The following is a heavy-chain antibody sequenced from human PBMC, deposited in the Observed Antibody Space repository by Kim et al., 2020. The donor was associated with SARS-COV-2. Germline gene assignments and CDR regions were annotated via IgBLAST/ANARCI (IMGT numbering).Heavy chain of an antibody. J-gene: IGHJ6*02. CDR3: ARDGYDFWSGYSTYYYYYGMDV. Sequence: GGSLRLSCAASGFTFSSYWMSWVRQAPGKGLEWVANIKQDGSEKYYVDSVKGRFTISRDNAKNSLYLQMNSLRGEDTAVYYCARDGYDFWSGYSTYYYYYGMDVWGQGTTVTVSS. CDR1: GFTFSSYW. D-gene: IGHD3-3*01. V-gene: IGHV3-7*01. CDR2: IKQDGSEK.